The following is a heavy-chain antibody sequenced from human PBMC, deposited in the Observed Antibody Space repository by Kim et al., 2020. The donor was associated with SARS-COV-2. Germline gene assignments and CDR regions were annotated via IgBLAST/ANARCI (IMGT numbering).Heavy chain of an antibody. CDR3: AKEGLVGLVYGMYV. J-gene: IGHJ6*02. CDR1: GYTFTSYA. CDR2: INTNTGNP. Sequence: ASVKVSCKASGYTFTSYAMNWVRQAPGQGLEWMGWINTNTGNPTYAQGFTGRFVFSLDTSVSTAYLQISSLKAEDTAVYYCAKEGLVGLVYGMYVWGQGTTVTVSS. V-gene: IGHV7-4-1*02. D-gene: IGHD2-2*01.